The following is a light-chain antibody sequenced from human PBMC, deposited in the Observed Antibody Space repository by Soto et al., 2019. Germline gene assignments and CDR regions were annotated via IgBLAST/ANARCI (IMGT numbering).Light chain of an antibody. CDR1: QSVSSS. Sequence: EIVLTQSPATLSVSPGERVTLSCRASQSVSSSLAWYQQRPGQAPRLLIYDASNRATGIPARFSGGGSGTDFTLTISSLAPEDFAVYFCQQRSNWPPLFTFGPGTKVDIK. J-gene: IGKJ3*01. CDR2: DAS. CDR3: QQRSNWPPLFT. V-gene: IGKV3-11*01.